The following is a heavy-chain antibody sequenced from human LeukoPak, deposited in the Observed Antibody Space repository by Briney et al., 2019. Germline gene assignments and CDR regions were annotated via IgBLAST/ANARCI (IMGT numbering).Heavy chain of an antibody. D-gene: IGHD3-22*01. CDR3: ARDPIYYYDSSGYPDY. V-gene: IGHV3-7*05. Sequence: GGSLRLSCAASGFTFSSYWMSWVRQAPGKGLEWVANIKQDGSEKYYVDSVKGRFTISRDNAKNSLYLQMNSLRAEDTAVCYCARDPIYYYDSSGYPDYWGQGTLVTVSS. J-gene: IGHJ4*02. CDR2: IKQDGSEK. CDR1: GFTFSSYW.